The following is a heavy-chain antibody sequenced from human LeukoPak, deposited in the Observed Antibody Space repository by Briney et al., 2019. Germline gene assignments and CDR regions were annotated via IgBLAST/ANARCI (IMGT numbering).Heavy chain of an antibody. Sequence: GGSLRLSCAASGFTFSSYGMHWVRQAPGKGLEWVAVISYDGSKKYYADSVKGRFTISRDNSKNTLYLQMNSLRAEDTAVYYCARSCGGDCYLDYWGQGTLVTVSS. J-gene: IGHJ4*02. V-gene: IGHV3-30*03. CDR2: ISYDGSKK. CDR3: ARSCGGDCYLDY. D-gene: IGHD2-21*02. CDR1: GFTFSSYG.